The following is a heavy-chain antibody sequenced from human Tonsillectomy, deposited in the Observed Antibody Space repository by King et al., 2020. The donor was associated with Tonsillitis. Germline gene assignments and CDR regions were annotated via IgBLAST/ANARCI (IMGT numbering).Heavy chain of an antibody. CDR3: ARDLPFYGSIDY. V-gene: IGHV3-48*01. Sequence: VQLVESGGGLVQSGGSLRLSCAASGFTFSTYSMNWVRQAPGKGLGWVSYISSTASAIYYADSGKGRFTISRDNAKNLLYLQMNSLRAEDTSVYYCARDLPFYGSIDYWGQGTLITVSS. CDR2: ISSTASAI. CDR1: GFTFSTYS. J-gene: IGHJ4*02. D-gene: IGHD3-10*01.